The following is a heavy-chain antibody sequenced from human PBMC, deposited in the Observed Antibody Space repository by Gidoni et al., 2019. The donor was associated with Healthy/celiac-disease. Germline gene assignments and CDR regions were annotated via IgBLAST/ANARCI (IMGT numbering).Heavy chain of an antibody. Sequence: EVQLLESGGGLVPPGGSLRLHCAASGFTFGGYARSWVRQAPGEGGGWVSAISGSGGSTYYADSVKGRFTISRDNSKNTLYLQMNSLRAEDTAVYYCAKVSREVWVVVTAPSPLCYWGQGTLVTVSS. CDR3: AKVSREVWVVVTAPSPLCY. V-gene: IGHV3-23*01. CDR1: GFTFGGYA. J-gene: IGHJ4*02. D-gene: IGHD2-21*02. CDR2: ISGSGGST.